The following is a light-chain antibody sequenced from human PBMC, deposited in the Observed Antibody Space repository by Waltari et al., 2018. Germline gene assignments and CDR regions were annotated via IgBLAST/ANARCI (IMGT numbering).Light chain of an antibody. CDR1: AVPKQY. CDR2: KDS. V-gene: IGLV3-25*03. J-gene: IGLJ2*01. CDR3: QSADSSGTVV. Sequence: SYELTQPPSVSGSPGPTASITCSGDAVPKQYAYWYQQKPGQAPVMVIYKDSERPSGIPERFSGSSSGTTVTLTISGVQAEDEADYYCQSADSSGTVVFGGGTKLTVL.